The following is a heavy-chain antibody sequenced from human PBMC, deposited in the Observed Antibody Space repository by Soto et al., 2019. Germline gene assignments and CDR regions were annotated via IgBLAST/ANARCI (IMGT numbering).Heavy chain of an antibody. J-gene: IGHJ4*02. D-gene: IGHD2-2*01. CDR2: ISASGGGT. CDR3: AKDSCSSTSCYFAY. V-gene: IGHV3-23*01. Sequence: HPGGSLRLSCAASGFTFSSYAMSWVRQAPGKGLEWVSAISASGGGTYYADSVKGRFTISRDNSKNTLNLQMNSLRAEDTAVYYCAKDSCSSTSCYFAYWGQGTLVTVSS. CDR1: GFTFSSYA.